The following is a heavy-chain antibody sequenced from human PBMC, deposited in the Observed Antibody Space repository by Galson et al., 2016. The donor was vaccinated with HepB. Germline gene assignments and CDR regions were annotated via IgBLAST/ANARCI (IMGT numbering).Heavy chain of an antibody. CDR3: AQSYYYGSGTSSGVFDY. D-gene: IGHD3-10*01. V-gene: IGHV2-5*02. CDR1: GFSLTTSGMG. CDR2: IFWDDDK. Sequence: PALVKPTQTLTLTCTFSGFSLTTSGMGVGWIRQAPGKALEWLAFIFWDDDKRYRPSLETRLTISKNTSNDRIVLTMTNMDPVETATYYCAQSYYYGSGTSSGVFDYWGQGTLVAVSS. J-gene: IGHJ4*02.